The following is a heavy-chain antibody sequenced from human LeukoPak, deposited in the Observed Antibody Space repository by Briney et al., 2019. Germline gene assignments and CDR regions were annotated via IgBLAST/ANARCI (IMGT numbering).Heavy chain of an antibody. CDR2: VYDNGDT. CDR1: GASISGNL. Sequence: SETLSLTCTVSGASISGNLWTWIRQPPGKGLEWIAYVYDNGDTRYHPSFTGRVSISVDLSRNQFSLRLTSVLAADTADYFCARLSGYDVDRSHYMDVWGKGTTVTVSS. CDR3: ARLSGYDVDRSHYMDV. V-gene: IGHV4-59*01. D-gene: IGHD3-22*01. J-gene: IGHJ6*03.